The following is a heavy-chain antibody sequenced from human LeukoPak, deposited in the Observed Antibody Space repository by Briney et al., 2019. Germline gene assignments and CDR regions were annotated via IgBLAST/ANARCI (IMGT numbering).Heavy chain of an antibody. J-gene: IGHJ4*02. Sequence: PGGSLRLSCAASGFTFSRYGMSWVRQAPGKGLEWVASNSGSGGETHYADSVKGRFIISRDISKSTLYVQMNSLRDEGTAVCYCVKDPGRNSWDFAYWGQGTLVTVAS. CDR2: NSGSGGET. CDR1: GFTFSRYG. D-gene: IGHD3-10*01. CDR3: VKDPGRNSWDFAY. V-gene: IGHV3-23*01.